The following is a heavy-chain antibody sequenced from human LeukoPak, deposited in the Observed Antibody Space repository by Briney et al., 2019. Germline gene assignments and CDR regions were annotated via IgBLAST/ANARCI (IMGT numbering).Heavy chain of an antibody. V-gene: IGHV4-59*01. D-gene: IGHD3-9*01. CDR1: GGSLNPYY. J-gene: IGHJ5*02. CDR2: IHYNGRP. CDR3: AGQLTYYDILTGYSPYNWFDP. Sequence: SETLSLTCNVSGGSLNPYYWSYIRQSPGKGLEWIGNIHYNGRPNYNPSLKSRVTISVDTSKNQFSLKLSSVTAADTAVYYCAGQLTYYDILTGYSPYNWFDPWGQGTLVTVSS.